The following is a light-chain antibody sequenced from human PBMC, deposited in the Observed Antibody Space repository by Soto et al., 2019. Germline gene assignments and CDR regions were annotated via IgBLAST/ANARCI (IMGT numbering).Light chain of an antibody. CDR3: QQYNSWPPIFT. CDR2: GAS. CDR1: QSVSSN. J-gene: IGKJ3*01. Sequence: ERVMTQSPATLSVSPGERATLSCRASQSVSSNLAWYQQKPGQAPRLLIYGASTRATGIPARFSGSGSGTEFTLTISSLQSEDFAVYYCQQYNSWPPIFTFGPVTKVDVK. V-gene: IGKV3-15*01.